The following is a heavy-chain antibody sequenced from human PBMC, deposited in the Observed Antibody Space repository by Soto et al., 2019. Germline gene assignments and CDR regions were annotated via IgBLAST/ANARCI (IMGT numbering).Heavy chain of an antibody. CDR3: AKIGYDYVWGSYRPIDY. J-gene: IGHJ4*02. D-gene: IGHD3-16*02. V-gene: IGHV3-23*01. CDR2: ISGSGGST. CDR1: GFSFSSYA. Sequence: GGSLRLSCAASGFSFSSYAMSWVRQAPGKGLEWVSGISGSGGSTYYADSVKGRFTISRDNSKNTLYLQMHSLRAEDTAVYYCAKIGYDYVWGSYRPIDYWGQGTLVTVSS.